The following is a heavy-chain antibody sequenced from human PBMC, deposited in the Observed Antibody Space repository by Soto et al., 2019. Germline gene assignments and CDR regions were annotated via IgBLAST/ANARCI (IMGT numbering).Heavy chain of an antibody. V-gene: IGHV1-69*06. J-gene: IGHJ6*02. CDR2: IIPIFGTA. Sequence: QVQLVQSGAEVKKPGSSVKVSCKASGGTFSSYAISWVRQAPGQGLEWMGGIIPIFGTANYAQKFQGRVTITADNSTSTAYMELSSLRSEDTAVYYCARDSDIVVVPAAIPPGYYYGMDVWGQGTTVTVSS. CDR3: ARDSDIVVVPAAIPPGYYYGMDV. D-gene: IGHD2-2*02. CDR1: GGTFSSYA.